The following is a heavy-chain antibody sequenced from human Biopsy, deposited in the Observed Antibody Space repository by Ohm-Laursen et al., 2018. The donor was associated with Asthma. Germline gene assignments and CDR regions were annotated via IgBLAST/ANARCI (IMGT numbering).Heavy chain of an antibody. J-gene: IGHJ4*02. D-gene: IGHD2-2*01. CDR2: INFVFGTT. V-gene: IGHV1-69*13. CDR3: ARKAGSCISRTCYSLDF. Sequence: GASVKASCKPLGGTFNTYVIGWVRQAPGQGLEWMGGINFVFGTTTYPQKFQDRVTITADDSTSTVYMELSSLRSEDTAVYYCARKAGSCISRTCYSLDFWGQGTLVTVSS. CDR1: GGTFNTYV.